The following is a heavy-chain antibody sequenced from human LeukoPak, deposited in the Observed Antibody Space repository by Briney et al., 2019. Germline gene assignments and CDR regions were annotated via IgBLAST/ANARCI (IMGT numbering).Heavy chain of an antibody. CDR2: IYYSGST. D-gene: IGHD1-26*01. V-gene: IGHV4-59*08. J-gene: IGHJ4*02. CDR1: GGSISSYY. CDR3: ATQRPGATFDY. Sequence: SETLSLTCTVSGGSISSYYWSWTRQPPGKGLEWIASIYYSGSTDYNPSLKSRVTISVDPSNNQFSLKLTSLTAADTAVYYCATQRPGATFDYWGQGTLVTVSS.